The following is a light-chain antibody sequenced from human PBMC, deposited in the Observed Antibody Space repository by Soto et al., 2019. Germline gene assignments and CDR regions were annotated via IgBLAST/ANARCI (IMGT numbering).Light chain of an antibody. Sequence: QSALTQPASVSGSPGQSITISCTGTSSDVGGYNYVSWYQQHPGKAPKLIIYEVTKRPSGVPDRFSGSKSGNTASLTVSGLQADDEADYYCASYGGSSNYVFGTGTKVTVL. V-gene: IGLV2-8*01. CDR1: SSDVGGYNY. CDR3: ASYGGSSNYV. J-gene: IGLJ1*01. CDR2: EVT.